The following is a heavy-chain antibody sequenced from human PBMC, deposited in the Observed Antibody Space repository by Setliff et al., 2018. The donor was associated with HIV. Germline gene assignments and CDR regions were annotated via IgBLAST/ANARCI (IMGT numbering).Heavy chain of an antibody. D-gene: IGHD4-4*01. Sequence: GGSLRLSCAASGFTLSSYWMSWVRQAPGKGLEWVANIKQDASEKYFLDSVKGRFTISRDNAKNSLYLQMNSLRVEDTAVYYCARDSQTTPFDNWGQGTLVTVS. CDR2: IKQDASEK. J-gene: IGHJ4*02. V-gene: IGHV3-7*01. CDR3: ARDSQTTPFDN. CDR1: GFTLSSYW.